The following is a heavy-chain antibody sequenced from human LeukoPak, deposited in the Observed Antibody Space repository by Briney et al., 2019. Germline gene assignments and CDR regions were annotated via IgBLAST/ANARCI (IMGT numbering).Heavy chain of an antibody. CDR1: GYTFTGYY. V-gene: IGHV1-2*02. D-gene: IGHD5-18*01. Sequence: ASVKVSCKASGYTFTGYYMHWVRQAPGQGLEWMGWINPNSGDTNYAQKFRGRVTMTRDTSISTAYMELSRLRSDDTAVYYCARVGYSYGRYYYYYYGMDVWGQGTTVTVSS. CDR2: INPNSGDT. J-gene: IGHJ6*02. CDR3: ARVGYSYGRYYYYYYGMDV.